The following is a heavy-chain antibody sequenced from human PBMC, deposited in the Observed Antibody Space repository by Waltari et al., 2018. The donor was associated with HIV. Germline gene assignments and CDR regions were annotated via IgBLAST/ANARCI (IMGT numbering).Heavy chain of an antibody. V-gene: IGHV1-69*01. Sequence: QVQLVQSGAEVKRPGSSVKVSCKTSRDTFSRHAINWVRQAPGQGLEWMGGILLIFGTPTYAQNFQGRITITADESTSTAFMELTRLTFDDTAVYYCATNIWSEEYRFDYWGQGTPVTVSS. J-gene: IGHJ4*02. D-gene: IGHD3-9*01. CDR3: ATNIWSEEYRFDY. CDR1: RDTFSRHA. CDR2: ILLIFGTP.